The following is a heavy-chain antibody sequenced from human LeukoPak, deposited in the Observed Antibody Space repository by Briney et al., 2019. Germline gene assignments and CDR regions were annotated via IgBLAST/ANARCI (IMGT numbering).Heavy chain of an antibody. V-gene: IGHV3-23*01. CDR2: ISGSGGST. Sequence: AGGSLRLSCAASGFTFSSYGMSWVRQAPGKGLEWVSAISGSGGSTYYADSVKGRFTISRDNSKNTLYLQMNSLRAEDTAVYYCARIEVVVVVAATHGVFDYWGQGTLVTVSS. J-gene: IGHJ4*02. CDR1: GFTFSSYG. D-gene: IGHD2-15*01. CDR3: ARIEVVVVVAATHGVFDY.